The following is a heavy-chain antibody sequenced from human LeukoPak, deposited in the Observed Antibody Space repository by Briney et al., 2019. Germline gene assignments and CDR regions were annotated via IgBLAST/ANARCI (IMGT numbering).Heavy chain of an antibody. CDR3: AREQHIVVVTPYDAFDI. Sequence: SETLSLTCTVSGGSISSYYWSWIRQPAGKGLERIGRIYTSGSTNYNPSLKSRVTMSVDTSKNQFSLKLSSVTAADTAVYYCAREQHIVVVTPYDAFDIWGQGTMVTVSS. CDR2: IYTSGST. CDR1: GGSISSYY. J-gene: IGHJ3*02. V-gene: IGHV4-4*07. D-gene: IGHD2-21*02.